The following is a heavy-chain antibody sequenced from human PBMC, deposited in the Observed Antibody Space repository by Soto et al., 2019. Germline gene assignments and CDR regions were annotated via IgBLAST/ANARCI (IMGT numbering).Heavy chain of an antibody. D-gene: IGHD3-10*01. V-gene: IGHV3-30*18. CDR1: GFTFSSYG. Sequence: QVQLVESGGGGVQPGRSLRLSCAASGFTFSSYGRNWVRQASGKGLEWAAVISYDGSNKYYADSVKGRFTISRHNSKNTLYLQMNSLRTEDTAVYYCAKDSGLLWFGPGDYWGHGTLVTVSS. CDR2: ISYDGSNK. J-gene: IGHJ4*01. CDR3: AKDSGLLWFGPGDY.